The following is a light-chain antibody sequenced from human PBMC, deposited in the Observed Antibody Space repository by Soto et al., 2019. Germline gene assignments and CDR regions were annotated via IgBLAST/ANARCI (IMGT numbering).Light chain of an antibody. CDR2: AAS. CDR3: QQTYSTPGWT. V-gene: IGKV1-39*01. CDR1: QTITSD. Sequence: DIQMTQSPSSLSASVGDRVTITCRASQTITSDLNWYQQRPGKAPKLLIYAASNLESVVPSRFSGSGSGTDFTFIISSLQPEDSATYYCQQTYSTPGWTFGQGTKVEIK. J-gene: IGKJ1*01.